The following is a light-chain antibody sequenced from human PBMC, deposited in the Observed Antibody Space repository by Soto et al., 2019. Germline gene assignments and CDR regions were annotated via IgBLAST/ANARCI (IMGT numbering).Light chain of an antibody. CDR1: QDIKNY. Sequence: DIQLTQSPSSIDPSVRDTVTLTCQASQDIKNYLNWYQQKSGKAPKLLIYDASDLETGVPSRFSGSGSGTDFTLTINSLQPEEIATYYCQKYDNLPLTFGRGTKVDIK. CDR3: QKYDNLPLT. CDR2: DAS. J-gene: IGKJ4*01. V-gene: IGKV1-33*01.